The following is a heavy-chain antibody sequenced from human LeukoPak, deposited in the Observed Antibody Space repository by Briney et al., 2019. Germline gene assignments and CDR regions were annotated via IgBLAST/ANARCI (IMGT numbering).Heavy chain of an antibody. CDR1: GFTFSNYG. CDR3: AVMGGEHLVLDY. CDR2: IWYDGSIK. J-gene: IGHJ4*02. Sequence: GRSLRLSCEASGFTFSNYGMHWVRQAPGKGLEWVAVIWYDGSIKYYADSVKGRFTISRDNSKNTLYLQMNSLRAEDTAVYYCAVMGGEHLVLDYWGQGTLVTVSS. V-gene: IGHV3-33*01. D-gene: IGHD6-6*01.